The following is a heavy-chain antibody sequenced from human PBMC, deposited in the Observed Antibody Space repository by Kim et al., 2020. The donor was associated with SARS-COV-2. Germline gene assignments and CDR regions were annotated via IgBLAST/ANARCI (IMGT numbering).Heavy chain of an antibody. Sequence: SETLSLTCTVSGTPIDGHHWSWIRQPPGKGLEWVGTIICSKTTAYNPSPKSRVTISAETSKSQTPLRLTTGPTADTAADYYCGLKTVQPLDCGGRGT. CDR1: GTPIDGHH. V-gene: IGHV4-59*11. CDR2: IICSKTT. J-gene: IGHJ1*01. D-gene: IGHD2-21*01. CDR3: CGLKTVQPLDC.